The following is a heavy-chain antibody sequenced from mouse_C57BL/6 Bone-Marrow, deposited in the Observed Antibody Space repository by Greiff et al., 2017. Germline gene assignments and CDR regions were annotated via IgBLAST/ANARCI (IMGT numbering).Heavy chain of an antibody. D-gene: IGHD1-1*01. CDR2: IYPGSGST. CDR1: GYTFTSYW. CDR3: ARKDTTVVAEDAMDY. V-gene: IGHV1-55*01. J-gene: IGHJ4*01. Sequence: VQLQQPGAELVKPGASVKMSCKASGYTFTSYWITWVKQRPGQGLEWIGDIYPGSGSTNYNEKFKSKATLTVDTSSSTAYMQLSSLTSEDSAVYYCARKDTTVVAEDAMDYWGQGTSVTVSS.